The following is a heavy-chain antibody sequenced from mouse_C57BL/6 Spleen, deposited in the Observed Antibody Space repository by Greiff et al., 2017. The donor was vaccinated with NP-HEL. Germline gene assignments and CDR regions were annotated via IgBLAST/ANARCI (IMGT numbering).Heavy chain of an antibody. Sequence: VKLMESGPGLVQPSQSLSITCTVSGFSLTSYGVHWVRQSPGKGLEWLGVIWSGGSTDYNAAFISRLSISKDNSKSQVFFKMNSLQADDTAIYYCARTTVGSHWYFDVWGTGTTVTVSS. D-gene: IGHD1-1*01. CDR1: GFSLTSYG. V-gene: IGHV2-2*01. CDR3: ARTTVGSHWYFDV. J-gene: IGHJ1*03. CDR2: IWSGGST.